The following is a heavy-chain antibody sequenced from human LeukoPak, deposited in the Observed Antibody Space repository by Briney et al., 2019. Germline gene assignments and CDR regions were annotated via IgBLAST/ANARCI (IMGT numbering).Heavy chain of an antibody. D-gene: IGHD3-16*01. CDR3: ARFLRGTHDAFDI. CDR2: INHSGST. V-gene: IGHV4-34*01. Sequence: SETLSLTCAVYGGSFSGYYWSWIRQPPWKGLEWIGEINHSGSTNYNPSLKSRVSISVDTSKNQFSLKLSSVTAADTAVYYCARFLRGTHDAFDIWGQGTMVTVSS. J-gene: IGHJ3*02. CDR1: GGSFSGYY.